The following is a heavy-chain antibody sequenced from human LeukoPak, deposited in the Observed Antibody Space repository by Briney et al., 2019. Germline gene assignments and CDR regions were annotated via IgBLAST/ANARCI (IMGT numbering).Heavy chain of an antibody. J-gene: IGHJ4*02. CDR3: ARVSGSYGYAFDI. V-gene: IGHV3-53*01. CDR1: VFSVSSNY. Sequence: GRCLSLSCAVSVFSVSSNYMRWVRPAPGKGVGCVSVIYSGGSTYYADSVKGRFTIFRDNSKNTLYLQMNSLRAEDTAVYYCARVSGSYGYAFDIWGQGTLVTVSS. D-gene: IGHD3-10*01. CDR2: IYSGGST.